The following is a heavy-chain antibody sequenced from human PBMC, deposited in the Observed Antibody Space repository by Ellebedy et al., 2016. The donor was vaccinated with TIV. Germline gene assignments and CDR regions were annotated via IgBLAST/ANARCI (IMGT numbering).Heavy chain of an antibody. CDR3: ARHDPRYYESSGFYYGGWFDP. CDR2: IDYSGNT. V-gene: IGHV4-59*08. CDR1: GGSISSYF. J-gene: IGHJ5*02. D-gene: IGHD3-22*01. Sequence: PSETLSLTCTVSGGSISSYFWSWIRQPPGKGLEWIGCIDYSGNTNYNPSLQSRVTVSVDTSKNQFSLKLSSVIAADTAVYFCARHDPRYYESSGFYYGGWFDPWGQGTLVTVSS.